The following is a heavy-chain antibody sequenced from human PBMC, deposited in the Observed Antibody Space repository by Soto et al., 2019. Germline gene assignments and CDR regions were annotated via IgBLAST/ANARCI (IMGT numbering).Heavy chain of an antibody. CDR3: ARDGAWRGFDV. Sequence: SETLSLTCTVPGGSISSYSWSWIRQPPGKGLEWVGYIDRSGSTYYNPSLQSRVTISVDRSSHQFSLSLTSVTAADTAFYYCARDGAWRGFDVWGQGTTVTVSS. CDR1: GGSISSYS. V-gene: IGHV4-30-2*01. CDR2: IDRSGST. D-gene: IGHD1-26*01. J-gene: IGHJ6*02.